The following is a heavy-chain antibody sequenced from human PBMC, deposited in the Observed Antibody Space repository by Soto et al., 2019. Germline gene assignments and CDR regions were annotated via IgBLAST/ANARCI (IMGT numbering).Heavy chain of an antibody. J-gene: IGHJ6*02. Sequence: QVTLKESGPVLVKPTETLTLTCTVSGFSLSNARMGVSWIRQPPGKALEWLAHIFSNDEKSYSTSLKSRLTISKDTSKSQVVLTMTNMDPVDTATYYCARIHDGDLEYYYCGMDVWGQGTTVTVSS. V-gene: IGHV2-26*01. CDR1: GFSLSNARMG. CDR2: IFSNDEK. CDR3: ARIHDGDLEYYYCGMDV. D-gene: IGHD4-17*01.